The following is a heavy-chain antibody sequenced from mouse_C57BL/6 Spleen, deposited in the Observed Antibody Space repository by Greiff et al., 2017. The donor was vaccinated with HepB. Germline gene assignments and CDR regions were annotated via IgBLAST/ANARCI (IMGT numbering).Heavy chain of an antibody. CDR1: GYTFTSYW. CDR3: ARGYSNYDAMDY. D-gene: IGHD2-5*01. Sequence: VQLQQPGAELVKPGASVKMSCKASGYTFTSYWITWVKQRPGQGLEWIGDIYPGSGSTNYNEKFKSKATLTVDTSSSTAYMQLSSLTSEDSAVYYCARGYSNYDAMDYWGQGTSVTVSS. J-gene: IGHJ4*01. V-gene: IGHV1-55*01. CDR2: IYPGSGST.